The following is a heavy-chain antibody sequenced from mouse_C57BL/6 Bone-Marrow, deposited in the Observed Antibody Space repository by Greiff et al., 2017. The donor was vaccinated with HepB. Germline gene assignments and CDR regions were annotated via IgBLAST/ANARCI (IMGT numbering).Heavy chain of an antibody. CDR1: YTFFRRVH. D-gene: IGHD1-1*01. J-gene: IGHJ1*03. Sequence: QVQLKESGPELARPWASVKISCQAFYTFFRRVHFAIRDTIYWMQWVKQRPGQGLEWSGAIYPGNGDTSYNQKFKGKATLTADKSSSTAYMQLSSLTTEDSAVYYCAGYYYGGSWYFDVWGTGTTVTVSS. CDR2: GQGLEWSG. CDR3: TEDSAVYYCAGYYYGGSWYFDV. V-gene: IGHV1-87*01.